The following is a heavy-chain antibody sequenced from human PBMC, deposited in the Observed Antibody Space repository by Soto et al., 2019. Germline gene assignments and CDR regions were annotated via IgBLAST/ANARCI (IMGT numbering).Heavy chain of an antibody. CDR2: IYWDGDK. V-gene: IGHV2-5*02. Sequence: QITLKESGPTLVKPTQPLTLTCTFSGFSLSTSGVGVGWIRQPPGKALEWVALIYWDGDKRYSPSLQSRLTITKDTSKNQLVLTMTNMDPVDTATYYCAHRWSGYFHHWGQGTLVTVSS. CDR3: AHRWSGYFHH. D-gene: IGHD1-26*01. CDR1: GFSLSTSGVG. J-gene: IGHJ1*01.